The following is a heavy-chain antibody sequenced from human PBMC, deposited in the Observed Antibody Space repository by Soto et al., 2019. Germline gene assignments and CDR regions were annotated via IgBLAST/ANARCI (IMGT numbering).Heavy chain of an antibody. Sequence: QVQLVQSGAEVMQPGSSVRVSCKASGGTFSSYAISWVRQAPGQGLEWIGGIIPIFGTADYAQKVQCRFTNTAVDPTTTACMVLSSLGYEDTAVYFCARDKDRVRLGGNYYYGMVVWGQGTTVTVSS. D-gene: IGHD5-12*01. CDR3: ARDKDRVRLGGNYYYGMVV. CDR1: GGTFSSYA. CDR2: IIPIFGTA. V-gene: IGHV1-69*12. J-gene: IGHJ6*02.